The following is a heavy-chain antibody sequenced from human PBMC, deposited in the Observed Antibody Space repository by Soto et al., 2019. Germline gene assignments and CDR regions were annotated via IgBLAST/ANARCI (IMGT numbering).Heavy chain of an antibody. CDR2: ISPYSGNT. V-gene: IGHV1-18*01. CDR1: GYTFTTYD. J-gene: IGHJ5*02. CDR3: ARERSGYSHAFEP. Sequence: QVQLVQSGAEVKKPGASVKVSCKASGYTFTTYDLSWVRQAPGQGLEWMGWISPYSGNTQYAQHLQRRDTMTTHTSTNTAYVELRSLRSDDTAVYYCARERSGYSHAFEPWGRGTVGTVSS. D-gene: IGHD4-4*01.